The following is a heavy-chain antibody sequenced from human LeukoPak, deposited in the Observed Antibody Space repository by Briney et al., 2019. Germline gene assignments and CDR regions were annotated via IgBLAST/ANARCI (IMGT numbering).Heavy chain of an antibody. J-gene: IGHJ4*02. CDR3: ARELDSSSFDY. CDR1: GYTFTSYS. Sequence: ASVKVSCKASGYTFTSYSMTWVRQAPGQGLEWMGWISGYNGNTNYAQKLQGRVTMTTDTSTSTAYMELRSLRSDDTAVYYCARELDSSSFDYWGQGTLVTVSS. V-gene: IGHV1-18*01. D-gene: IGHD6-6*01. CDR2: ISGYNGNT.